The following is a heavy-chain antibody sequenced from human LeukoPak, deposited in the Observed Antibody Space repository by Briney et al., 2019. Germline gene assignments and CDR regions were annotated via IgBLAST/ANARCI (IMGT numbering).Heavy chain of an antibody. J-gene: IGHJ4*02. CDR2: IIPILGIA. Sequence: SVKVSCKASGYTFTSYGISWVRQAPGQGLEWMGRIIPILGIANYAQKFQGRVTITADKSTSTAYMELSSLRSEDTAVYYCARDQTLYSDYWGQGTLVTVSS. CDR3: ARDQTLYSDY. V-gene: IGHV1-69*04. D-gene: IGHD2/OR15-2a*01. CDR1: GYTFTSYG.